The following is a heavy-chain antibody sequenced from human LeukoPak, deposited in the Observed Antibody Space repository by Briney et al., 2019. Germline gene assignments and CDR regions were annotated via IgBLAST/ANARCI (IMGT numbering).Heavy chain of an antibody. Sequence: GESLKISCKGSGYSFTSYWIGWVRQMPGKGLEWMGIIYPGDSNAKYSPSFQGQVTISADKSISTAHLQWSSLKASDTAIYYCARHNYYDSSGLGYMDVWGKGTTVTVSS. D-gene: IGHD3-22*01. CDR2: IYPGDSNA. CDR3: ARHNYYDSSGLGYMDV. J-gene: IGHJ6*03. V-gene: IGHV5-51*01. CDR1: GYSFTSYW.